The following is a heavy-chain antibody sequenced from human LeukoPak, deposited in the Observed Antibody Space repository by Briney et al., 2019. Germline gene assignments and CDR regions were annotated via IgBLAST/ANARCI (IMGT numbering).Heavy chain of an antibody. CDR3: AKDIRAAYYNILAGYDY. CDR2: ISWNGGSI. D-gene: IGHD3-9*01. Sequence: PGGSLRLSCAASGFPFDEYAMHWIRQAPGKGLEWVSGISWNGGSIGYADSVKGRFTISRDTAKNSLYLQMNSLRAEDTALYYCAKDIRAAYYNILAGYDYWGQGTLVTVSS. J-gene: IGHJ4*02. V-gene: IGHV3-9*01. CDR1: GFPFDEYA.